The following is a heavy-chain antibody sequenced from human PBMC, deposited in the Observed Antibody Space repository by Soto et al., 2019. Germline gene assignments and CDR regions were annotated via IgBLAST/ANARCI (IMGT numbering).Heavy chain of an antibody. CDR1: GDSVSGGSYA. V-gene: IGHV4-61*01. Sequence: QVQLQESGPGLVKPSETLSLTCNVSGDSVSGGSYAWSWIRQPPGKGLEWMGYISYSGTTTYNPSFKSRVTISVDTSQNKVSLKMTSVTAADTAVYYCAIGSLGWLRSFEFGCWGQGTRVTVSS. CDR3: AIGSLGWLRSFEFGC. D-gene: IGHD5-12*01. J-gene: IGHJ4*02. CDR2: ISYSGTT.